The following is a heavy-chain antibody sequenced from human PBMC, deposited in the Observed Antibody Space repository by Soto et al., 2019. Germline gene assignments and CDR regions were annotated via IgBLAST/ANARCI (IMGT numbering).Heavy chain of an antibody. CDR3: ARGHIIRIRYSSSWAGVGTYWFDP. CDR2: INHSGST. CDR1: GGSFSGYY. D-gene: IGHD6-13*01. J-gene: IGHJ5*02. Sequence: QVQLQQWGAGLLKPSETLSLTCAVYGGSFSGYYWSWIRQPPGKGLEWIGEINHSGSTNYNPSLKSRVTISVDTSKNQFSLKLSSVTAADTAVYYCARGHIIRIRYSSSWAGVGTYWFDPWGQGTLVTVSS. V-gene: IGHV4-34*01.